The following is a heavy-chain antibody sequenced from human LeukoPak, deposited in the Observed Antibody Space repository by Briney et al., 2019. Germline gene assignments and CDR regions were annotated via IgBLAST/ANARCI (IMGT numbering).Heavy chain of an antibody. J-gene: IGHJ3*02. CDR3: ARGHYCTNGVCADAFDI. CDR1: GGSISSGGYS. CDR2: IYHSGST. D-gene: IGHD2-8*01. V-gene: IGHV4-30-2*01. Sequence: PAQTLSLTCAVSGGSISSGGYSWSWIRQPPGKGLEWIGYIYHSGSTYYNPSHKSRVTISVDRSKNQFSLKLSSVTAADTAVYYCARGHYCTNGVCADAFDIWGQGTMVTVSS.